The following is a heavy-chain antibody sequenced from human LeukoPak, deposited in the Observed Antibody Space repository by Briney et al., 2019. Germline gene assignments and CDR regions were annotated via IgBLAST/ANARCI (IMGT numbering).Heavy chain of an antibody. D-gene: IGHD3-10*01. Sequence: SETLSLTCTVSGGSISSSSYYWSWIRQPPGKGLEWIGYIYYTGSTYYNPSLKSRVTLSVDTSKNQFSLKLSSVTAADTAVYYCARDRGYHHDAFGIWGQGTMVTVSS. V-gene: IGHV4-30-4*01. CDR2: IYYTGST. CDR1: GGSISSSSYY. J-gene: IGHJ3*02. CDR3: ARDRGYHHDAFGI.